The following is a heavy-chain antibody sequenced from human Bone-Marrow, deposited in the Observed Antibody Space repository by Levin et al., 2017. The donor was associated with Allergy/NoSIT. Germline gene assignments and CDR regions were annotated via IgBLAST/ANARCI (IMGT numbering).Heavy chain of an antibody. D-gene: IGHD2-21*01. Sequence: GESLKISCVVSGFTFSNYAMSWIRQTPDKGLEWISIISGNSRVIYYADSVRGRFTISRDNSKNTLYLQMSSLRVQDTALYYCVSYRDGPYIPIAYWGQGTLVTVSS. CDR2: ISGNSRVI. V-gene: IGHV3-23*01. J-gene: IGHJ4*02. CDR1: GFTFSNYA. CDR3: VSYRDGPYIPIAY.